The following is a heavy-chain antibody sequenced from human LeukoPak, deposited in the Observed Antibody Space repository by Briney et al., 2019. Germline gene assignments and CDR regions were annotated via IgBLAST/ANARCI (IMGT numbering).Heavy chain of an antibody. CDR3: ARSNCPDY. Sequence: GGSLRLSCVGSGFSFSNYWMGWIRQAPGKGLEWVAVIWYDGSNKYYADSVKGRFTISRDNSKNTLYLQMNSLRAEDTAVYYCARSNCPDYWGQGTLVTVSS. D-gene: IGHD2-15*01. CDR2: IWYDGSNK. J-gene: IGHJ4*02. V-gene: IGHV3-33*08. CDR1: GFSFSNYW.